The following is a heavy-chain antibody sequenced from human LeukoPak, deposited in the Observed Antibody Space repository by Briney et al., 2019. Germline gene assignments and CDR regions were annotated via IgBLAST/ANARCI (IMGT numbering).Heavy chain of an antibody. CDR2: THHSGST. CDR1: GVSITSNY. Sequence: SETLSLTCSVSGVSITSNYWSWIRQPPGKGLEWIGYTHHSGSTSYNPSLKSRITMSLDTSNNQFSLKLSSVTAAETAVYYCARSSGHSYGDFDYWGQGTLVTVSS. D-gene: IGHD5-18*01. J-gene: IGHJ4*02. V-gene: IGHV4-59*01. CDR3: ARSSGHSYGDFDY.